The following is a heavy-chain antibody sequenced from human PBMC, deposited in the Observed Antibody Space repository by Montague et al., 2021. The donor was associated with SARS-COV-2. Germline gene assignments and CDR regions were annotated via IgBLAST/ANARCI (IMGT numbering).Heavy chain of an antibody. J-gene: IGHJ4*02. D-gene: IGHD2-2*01. V-gene: IGHV6-1*01. CDR2: TYFTSKWYG. CDR1: GDSVSSTSAA. CDR3: ARAYCSSTSCYPIDY. Sequence: CAISGDSVSSTSAAWNWIRQSPSRGLEWLGRTYFTSKWYGEYALSVKSRLIISPDTSKNQFSLRLMSVTPDDTAVYYCARAYCSSTSCYPIDYWSQGTLVTVSS.